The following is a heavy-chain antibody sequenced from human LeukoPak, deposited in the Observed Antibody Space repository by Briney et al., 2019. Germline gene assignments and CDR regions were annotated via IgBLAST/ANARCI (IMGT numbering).Heavy chain of an antibody. CDR3: ARQGGVRNYYASGSYYYDY. J-gene: IGHJ4*02. D-gene: IGHD3-10*01. Sequence: SETLSLTCTVSGGSISGYYWSWIRQPPGRGREWVGYIYYSGSTNYNPSLRGRVSISVDKSENQFSLKLSSVTAADTAVYYCARQGGVRNYYASGSYYYDYWGQGTLVTVSS. CDR2: IYYSGST. CDR1: GGSISGYY. V-gene: IGHV4-59*01.